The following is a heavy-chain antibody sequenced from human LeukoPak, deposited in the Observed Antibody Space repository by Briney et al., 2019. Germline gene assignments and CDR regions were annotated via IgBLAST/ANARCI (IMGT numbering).Heavy chain of an antibody. CDR1: GFTFSDYY. J-gene: IGHJ4*02. Sequence: GGSLRLSCAASGFTFSDYYMSWIRQAPGKGLGWVSYISSSGGTKYYADSVKGRFTISRDNAKNSYLQMNSLRAEDTAVYYCAKFYSSYGYDYFDYWGQGTLVTVSS. V-gene: IGHV3-11*01. CDR2: ISSSGGTK. D-gene: IGHD5-18*01. CDR3: AKFYSSYGYDYFDY.